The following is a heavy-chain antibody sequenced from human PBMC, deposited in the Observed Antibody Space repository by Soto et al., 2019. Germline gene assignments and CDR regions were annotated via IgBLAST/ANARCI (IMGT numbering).Heavy chain of an antibody. D-gene: IGHD2-2*01. CDR3: ARATGSNHPFDY. Sequence: EVQLVESGGGLVQPGGSLRLSCAATGFTFSTYWMHWVRQGPGKGPVWVSRISTDGSSTTYADSVKGRFTISRDNAKNTLYLQMNSLRAEDTAVYFCARATGSNHPFDYWGQGSLVTVSS. J-gene: IGHJ4*02. CDR2: ISTDGSST. V-gene: IGHV3-74*01. CDR1: GFTFSTYW.